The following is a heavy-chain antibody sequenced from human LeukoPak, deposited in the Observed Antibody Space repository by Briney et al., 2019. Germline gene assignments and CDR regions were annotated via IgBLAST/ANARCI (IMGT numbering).Heavy chain of an antibody. CDR1: GYTLTKLC. CDR3: ATAESACYFGDS. V-gene: IGHV1-24*01. D-gene: IGHD2-15*01. J-gene: IGHJ4*02. CDR2: FDPEDGET. Sequence: GASVKVSCKVSGYTLTKLCMHWLRQAPGKGLEWMGGFDPEDGETIYAQKFQGRVTMTEDTSTDTAYMELSSLRSEDTAVYYCATAESACYFGDSWGQGTLVTVAS.